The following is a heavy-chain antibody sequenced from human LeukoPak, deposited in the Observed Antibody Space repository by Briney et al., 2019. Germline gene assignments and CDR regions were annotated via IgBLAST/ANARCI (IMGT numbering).Heavy chain of an antibody. Sequence: ASVKVSCKVSGYTLTELSMHWVRQAPGKGLEWMGGFDPEDGETIYAQKFQGRVTMTEDTSTDTAYMELSSLRSEDTAVYYCATARSPYIVVVPAAIGLGDYYGMDVWGQGTAVTVSS. J-gene: IGHJ6*02. CDR1: GYTLTELS. CDR3: ATARSPYIVVVPAAIGLGDYYGMDV. V-gene: IGHV1-24*01. CDR2: FDPEDGET. D-gene: IGHD2-2*01.